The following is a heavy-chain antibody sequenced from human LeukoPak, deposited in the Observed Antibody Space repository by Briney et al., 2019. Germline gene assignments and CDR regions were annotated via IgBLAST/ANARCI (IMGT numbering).Heavy chain of an antibody. D-gene: IGHD3-22*01. V-gene: IGHV4-59*01. CDR3: ASSDSSGYYSSGDYYYYYMDV. Sequence: SETLSLNCTVSGGSISSYNWSWIRQPPGKGLEWIGYIYYSGSTNYNPSLKSRVTISVDTSKNPFSLKLSSVTAADTAVYYCASSDSSGYYSSGDYYYYYMDVWGKGTTVTVSS. CDR1: GGSISSYN. CDR2: IYYSGST. J-gene: IGHJ6*03.